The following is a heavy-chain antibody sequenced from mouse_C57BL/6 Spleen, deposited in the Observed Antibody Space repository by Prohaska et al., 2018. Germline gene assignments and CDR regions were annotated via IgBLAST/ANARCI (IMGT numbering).Heavy chain of an antibody. D-gene: IGHD3-1*01. CDR2: IRLKSDNYAT. J-gene: IGHJ2*01. CDR3: TVSARSTD. V-gene: IGHV6-3*01. CDR1: GFTFSNYW. Sequence: EVTLDESGGGLVQPGVSMKLSCVASGFTFSNYWMNWVSQSPENGLEWVAQIRLKSDNYATNYVESVKGSFIFLKDAATTSVYPQLNTLTPDDTRTYYSTVSARSTDWG.